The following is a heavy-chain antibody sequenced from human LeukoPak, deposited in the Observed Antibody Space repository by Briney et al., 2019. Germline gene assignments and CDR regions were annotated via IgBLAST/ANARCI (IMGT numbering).Heavy chain of an antibody. V-gene: IGHV1-8*03. J-gene: IGHJ3*02. CDR2: MNPNSGNT. CDR1: GYTFTSYD. Sequence: ASVKVSCKASGYTFTSYDINWVRQATGQGLEWMGWMNPNSGNTGYAQKFQGRVTITRNTSISTAYMELSSLRSEDTAVYYCARDTPGIKAFDIWGQGTMVTVSS. D-gene: IGHD2-15*01. CDR3: ARDTPGIKAFDI.